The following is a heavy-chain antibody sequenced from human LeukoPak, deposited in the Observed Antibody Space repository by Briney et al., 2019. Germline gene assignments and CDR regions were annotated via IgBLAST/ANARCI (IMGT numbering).Heavy chain of an antibody. CDR3: ARRVEITMVRGVKDEYYFDY. CDR1: GGSISSGSYY. J-gene: IGHJ4*02. D-gene: IGHD3-10*01. V-gene: IGHV4-39*01. CDR2: IYYSGST. Sequence: SETLSLTCTVSGGSISSGSYYWGWIRQPPGKGLEWIGSIYYSGSTYYNPSLKSRVTISVDTSKNQFSLKLSSVTAADTAVYYCARRVEITMVRGVKDEYYFDYWGQGTLVTVSS.